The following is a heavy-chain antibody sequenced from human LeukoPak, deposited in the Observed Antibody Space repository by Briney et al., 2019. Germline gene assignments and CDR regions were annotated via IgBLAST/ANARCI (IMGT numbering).Heavy chain of an antibody. J-gene: IGHJ6*03. CDR3: ARVQEAAADYYYYYYMDV. V-gene: IGHV4-59*01. CDR1: GGSISSYY. Sequence: SETLSLTCTVSGGSISSYYWSWIRQPPGKGLEWIGYIYYSGSTNYNPSLKSRVTISVDTSKNQFSLKLSSVTAADTAVYYCARVQEAAADYYYYYYMDVWGKGTTVTVSS. D-gene: IGHD6-13*01. CDR2: IYYSGST.